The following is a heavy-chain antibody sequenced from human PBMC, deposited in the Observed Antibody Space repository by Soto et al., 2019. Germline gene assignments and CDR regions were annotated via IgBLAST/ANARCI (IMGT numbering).Heavy chain of an antibody. Sequence: EVQLVESGGDLVHPGGSLRLSCEASGFFFSSYGLNWVRQAPGRGLGWVSYITAGSSSTIYADSVKGRFTISRDNAKNSLYLQMNSLRDEDTAIYYCARDTGGHDLWSGEYYSGFDYWGQGALVTVSS. V-gene: IGHV3-48*02. D-gene: IGHD3-3*01. CDR3: ARDTGGHDLWSGEYYSGFDY. J-gene: IGHJ4*02. CDR2: ITAGSSST. CDR1: GFFFSSYG.